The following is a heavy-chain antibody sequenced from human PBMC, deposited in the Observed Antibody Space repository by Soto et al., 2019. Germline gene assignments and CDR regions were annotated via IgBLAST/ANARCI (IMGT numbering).Heavy chain of an antibody. D-gene: IGHD3-10*01. CDR3: ARDRVQTYNWFDP. CDR1: GFTFSIYW. Sequence: EVQLVESGGGLVQPGGSLRLSCAASGFTFSIYWMHWVRQAPGKGLVWVSRINSDGSSTIYADSVKGRFTISRDNAKNTLYLRMNSLRAEDTAVYCCARDRVQTYNWFDPWGQGTLVPVSS. CDR2: INSDGSST. J-gene: IGHJ5*02. V-gene: IGHV3-74*01.